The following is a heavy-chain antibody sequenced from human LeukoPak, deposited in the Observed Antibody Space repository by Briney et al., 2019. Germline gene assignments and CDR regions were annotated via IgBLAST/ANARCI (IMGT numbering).Heavy chain of an antibody. CDR1: GYIFTDYY. Sequence: GASVKVSCKTSGYIFTDYYIHWVRQAPGQGLEWMGWINPNNGATKFAQKFHGRVTMSTATSMSTAYMELSRLTSDDTALYYCARVAAGIGFFQHWGQGTLVTVSS. CDR2: INPNNGAT. V-gene: IGHV1-2*02. J-gene: IGHJ1*01. CDR3: ARVAAGIGFFQH. D-gene: IGHD6-13*01.